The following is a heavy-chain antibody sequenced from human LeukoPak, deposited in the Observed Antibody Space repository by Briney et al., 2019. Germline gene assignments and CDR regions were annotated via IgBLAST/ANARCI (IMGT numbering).Heavy chain of an antibody. D-gene: IGHD1-1*01. CDR3: ARDPGRPSANWFDP. V-gene: IGHV3-21*01. CDR1: GFTFSSYS. CDR2: ISSSSSCI. J-gene: IGHJ5*02. Sequence: PGGSLRLSCAASGFTFSSYSMNWVRQAPGKGLEWVSSISSSSSCIYYADSVKGRFTISRDNAKNSLYLQMNSLRAEDTAVYYCARDPGRPSANWFDPWGQGTLVTVSS.